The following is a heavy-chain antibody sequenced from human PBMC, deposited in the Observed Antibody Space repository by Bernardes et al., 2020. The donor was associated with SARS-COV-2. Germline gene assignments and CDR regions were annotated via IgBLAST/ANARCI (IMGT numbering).Heavy chain of an antibody. J-gene: IGHJ4*02. D-gene: IGHD6-6*01. CDR2: IYTSGST. CDR3: ARVVPYTTSSYYFDY. CDR1: GVSINSYY. Sequence: SETLSPTCTVSGVSINSYYWSCIRQPAGKALEWIGRIYTSGSTNYNPSLKSRVPMSVDMSKNQFSLRLSSVTAADTAVYYCARVVPYTTSSYYFDYWGQGTLVTVSS. V-gene: IGHV4-4*07.